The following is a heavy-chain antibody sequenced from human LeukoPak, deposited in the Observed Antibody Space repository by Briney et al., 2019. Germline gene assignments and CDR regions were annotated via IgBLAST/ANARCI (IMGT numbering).Heavy chain of an antibody. V-gene: IGHV3-7*01. CDR1: GFTFSSYW. CDR2: IKQDGSEK. Sequence: GGSLRLSCAASGFTFSSYWMSWVRQAPGKGLEWVANIKQDGSEKYYVDSVKGRFTISRDNAKNSLYLQMNSLRAEDTAVYYCARNLGGYYVYYFDYWGQGTLVTVSS. CDR3: ARNLGGYYVYYFDY. J-gene: IGHJ4*02. D-gene: IGHD3-22*01.